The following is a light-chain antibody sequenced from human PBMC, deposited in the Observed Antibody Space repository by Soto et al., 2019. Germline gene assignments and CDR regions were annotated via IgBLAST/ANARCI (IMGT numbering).Light chain of an antibody. J-gene: IGKJ5*01. CDR3: QQYGSSPIT. Sequence: ELVLTQSPATLSLSPGERGTLSSGASQSVSSGQLAWYQQKPGLAPRLLIYDASSRASGIPARFSGSGSGTDFTLIISRVEPEDFAVYYCQQYGSSPITFGQGTRLQI. CDR2: DAS. CDR1: QSVSSGQ. V-gene: IGKV3D-20*01.